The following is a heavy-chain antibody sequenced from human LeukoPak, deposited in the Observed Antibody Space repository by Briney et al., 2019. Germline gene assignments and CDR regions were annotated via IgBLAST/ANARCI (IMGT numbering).Heavy chain of an antibody. V-gene: IGHV3-74*01. J-gene: IGHJ6*03. D-gene: IGHD2-2*01. CDR3: ARPYIVVPAAMRRYYYYYYMDV. CDR1: GFTFSTYW. Sequence: GGSLRLSCAASGFTFSTYWMHWVRHAPGEGPVWVSRINPDGSTTTYADSVKGRFTISRDNAKNTLYLQMNSLRAEDTAVYYCARPYIVVPAAMRRYYYYYYMDVWGKGTTVTVSS. CDR2: INPDGSTT.